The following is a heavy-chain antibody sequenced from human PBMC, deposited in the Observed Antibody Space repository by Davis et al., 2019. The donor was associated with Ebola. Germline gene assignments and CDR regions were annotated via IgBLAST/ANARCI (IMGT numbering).Heavy chain of an antibody. CDR2: ISPSTSTI. V-gene: IGHV3-48*02. CDR1: GFIFSIYS. D-gene: IGHD2-8*01. CDR3: ARDRRDCTNDLCYSFYYFDY. J-gene: IGHJ4*02. Sequence: GESLKISCTASGFIFSIYSMNWVRQAPGKGLEWVSYISPSTSTIYYADSVKGRFTISRDNAKNSLYLQMNSLRDEDTAVYYCARDRRDCTNDLCYSFYYFDYWGQGTLVTVSS.